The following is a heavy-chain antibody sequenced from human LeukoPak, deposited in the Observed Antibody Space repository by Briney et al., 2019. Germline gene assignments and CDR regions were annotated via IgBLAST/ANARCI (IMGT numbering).Heavy chain of an antibody. V-gene: IGHV4-59*01. CDR1: GGSISSYY. J-gene: IGHJ6*04. D-gene: IGHD2-2*01. CDR2: IYYSGST. Sequence: SQTLSLTCTVSGGSISSYYWSWIRHPPGKGLEWIGYIYYSGSTSYNPSLKSRVTISVDTSKHQFSLTLSSVTAADTAVYYCARVWPYCSSTSCTPGGMDVWGKGTTVTVSS. CDR3: ARVWPYCSSTSCTPGGMDV.